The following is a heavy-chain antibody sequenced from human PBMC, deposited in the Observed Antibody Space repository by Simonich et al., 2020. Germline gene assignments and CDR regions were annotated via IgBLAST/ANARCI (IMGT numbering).Heavy chain of an antibody. CDR1: GYSISSGYY. Sequence: QVQLQESGPGLAKPSETLSLTCAVSGYSISSGYYWGWIRRPPGKGLEWVGGIYHSGGPYYNPTLKSRVTISVDTSKNQFSLKLSSVTAADTAVYYCARVGYSNYYYYGMDVWGQGTTVTVSS. J-gene: IGHJ6*02. D-gene: IGHD6-13*01. CDR3: ARVGYSNYYYYGMDV. CDR2: IYHSGGP. V-gene: IGHV4-38-2*01.